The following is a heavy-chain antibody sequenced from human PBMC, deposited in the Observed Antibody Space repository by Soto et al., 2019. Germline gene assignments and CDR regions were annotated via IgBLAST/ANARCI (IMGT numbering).Heavy chain of an antibody. CDR1: GYTFTSYD. D-gene: IGHD3-10*01. Sequence: QVQLVQSGAEVKKPGASVKVSCKASGYTFTSYDINWVRQATGQGLEWMGWMNPNSGNTGYAQKFQGRVTMTRNTARSTAYMGLSSVRSEDTAVYYCARGRVLWFGELSRYYYGMDVWGQGTTVTVSS. V-gene: IGHV1-8*01. CDR2: MNPNSGNT. J-gene: IGHJ6*02. CDR3: ARGRVLWFGELSRYYYGMDV.